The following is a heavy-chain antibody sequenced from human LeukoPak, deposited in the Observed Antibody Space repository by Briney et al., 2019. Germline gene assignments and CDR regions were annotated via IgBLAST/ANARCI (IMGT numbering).Heavy chain of an antibody. CDR1: GGSISGSY. V-gene: IGHV4-59*01. J-gene: IGHJ4*02. CDR2: MYNSGST. Sequence: SETLPLTCTVSGGSISGSYWSWLRQPPGKGLEWIAYMYNSGSTNYNPSLKSRVTISIDTSKNQFSLKLSSLTAADTAIYYCARGIEPYVDNGYWGQGILVTVSS. D-gene: IGHD4-17*01. CDR3: ARGIEPYVDNGY.